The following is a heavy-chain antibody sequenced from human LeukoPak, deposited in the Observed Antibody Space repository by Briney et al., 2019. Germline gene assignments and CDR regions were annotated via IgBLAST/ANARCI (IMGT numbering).Heavy chain of an antibody. J-gene: IGHJ5*02. CDR2: IWYDGSNK. V-gene: IGHV3-33*01. CDR3: ARDRGFGELSDWFDP. CDR1: AFXFSSYG. D-gene: IGHD3-10*01. Sequence: GGSLRLSCAVSAFXFSSYGIHWVRQAPGKGLEWVAVIWYDGSNKYYADSVKGRFTISRDNSKNTLYLQMNSLRAEDTAVYYCARDRGFGELSDWFDPWGQGTLVTVSS.